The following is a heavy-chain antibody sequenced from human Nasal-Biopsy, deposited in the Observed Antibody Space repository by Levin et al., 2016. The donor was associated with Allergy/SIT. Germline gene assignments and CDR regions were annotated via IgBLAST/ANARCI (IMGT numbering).Heavy chain of an antibody. D-gene: IGHD3-22*01. J-gene: IGHJ4*02. CDR1: GFTVNKSY. V-gene: IGHV3-53*01. Sequence: GESLKISCAASGFTVNKSYMTWLRQAPGKGLEWVSVVYSGGDKYYADSVKGRFTISRDNSKNTLSLQMNSLRVEDTAVYYCARALWPERGYDYWGQGTLVTVSS. CDR3: ARALWPERGYDY. CDR2: VYSGGDK.